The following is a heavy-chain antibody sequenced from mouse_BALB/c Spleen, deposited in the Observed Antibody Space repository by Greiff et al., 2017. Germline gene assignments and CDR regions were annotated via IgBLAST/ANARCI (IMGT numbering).Heavy chain of an antibody. CDR2: ISCYNGAT. CDR3: ARSYGSSSWFAY. CDR1: GYSFTGYY. V-gene: IGHV1S34*01. D-gene: IGHD1-1*01. J-gene: IGHJ3*01. Sequence: LVKPGASVKIPCKASGYSFTGYYMHWVKQSHGKSLEWIGYISCYNGATSYNQKFKGKATFTVDTSSSTAYMQFNSLTSEDSAVYYCARSYGSSSWFAYWGQGTLVTVSA.